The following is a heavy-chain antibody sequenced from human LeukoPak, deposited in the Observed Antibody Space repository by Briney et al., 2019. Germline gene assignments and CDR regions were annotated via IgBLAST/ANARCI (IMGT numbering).Heavy chain of an antibody. CDR2: INHSGST. CDR3: ARPDSGGEGDYFDY. D-gene: IGHD6-19*01. Sequence: SETLSLTCAVYGGSFSGHYWSWIRQPPGKGLEWIGEINHSGSTNYNPSLKSRVTISVDTSKNQFSLKLSSVTAADTAVYYCARPDSGGEGDYFDYWGQGTLVTVSS. V-gene: IGHV4-34*01. J-gene: IGHJ4*02. CDR1: GGSFSGHY.